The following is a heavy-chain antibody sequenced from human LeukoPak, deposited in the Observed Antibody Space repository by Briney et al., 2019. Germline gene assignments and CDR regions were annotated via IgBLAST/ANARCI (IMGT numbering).Heavy chain of an antibody. J-gene: IGHJ6*02. CDR1: GFTFDDYT. CDR3: ARDADSSGWYEYGMDV. V-gene: IGHV3-43*01. CDR2: ISWDGGST. D-gene: IGHD6-19*01. Sequence: GGSLRLSCAASGFTFDDYTMHWVRQAPGKGLEWVSLISWDGGSTYYADSVKGRFTISRDNAKNSLYLQMNSLRAEDTAVYYCARDADSSGWYEYGMDVWGQGTTVTVSS.